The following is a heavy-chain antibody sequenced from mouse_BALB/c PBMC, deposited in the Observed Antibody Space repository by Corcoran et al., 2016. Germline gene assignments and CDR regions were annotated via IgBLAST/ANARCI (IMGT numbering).Heavy chain of an antibody. V-gene: IGHV1S136*01. CDR1: GYTFTSYV. CDR3: VYDYDGAY. D-gene: IGHD2-4*01. J-gene: IGHJ3*01. Sequence: EVQLPQSGPELVKPGASVKMSCKDSGYTFTSYVMHWVKQTPGQGLEWIGYINPYNDGTKYNEKFKGNATLTSDKSSSTAYMELSSLTSEDSAVYYCVYDYDGAYWGQGTLVTVSA. CDR2: INPYNDGT.